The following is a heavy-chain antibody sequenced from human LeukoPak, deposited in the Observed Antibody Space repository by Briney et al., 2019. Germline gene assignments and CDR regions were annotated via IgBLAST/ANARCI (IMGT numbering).Heavy chain of an antibody. D-gene: IGHD3-9*01. CDR1: GYTFTGYY. CDR2: INPNSGGT. CDR3: ARGDFGWPDYSSYYMDV. J-gene: IGHJ6*03. V-gene: IGHV1-2*02. Sequence: GASGKLCCKASGYTFTGYYMHWVRQAPGQGLEWMGWINPNSGGTNYAQKFQGRVTMTRDTSIITAYMELSRLRSDDTAVYYCARGDFGWPDYSSYYMDVWGKGTTVTVSS.